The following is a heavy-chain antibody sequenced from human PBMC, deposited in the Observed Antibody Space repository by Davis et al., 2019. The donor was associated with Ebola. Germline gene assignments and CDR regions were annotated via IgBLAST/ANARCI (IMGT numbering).Heavy chain of an antibody. CDR2: IRSKANNYAT. D-gene: IGHD2-2*01. CDR3: ARDLIIVLVPAATEGYYYGMDV. V-gene: IGHV3-73*01. Sequence: GGSLRLSCAASGFTFSGSAMHWVRQASGKGLEWVGRIRSKANNYATSYASSVKGRFTISRDDSKNTSYLQMNSLKTEDTAVYYCARDLIIVLVPAATEGYYYGMDVWGQGTTVTVSS. CDR1: GFTFSGSA. J-gene: IGHJ6*02.